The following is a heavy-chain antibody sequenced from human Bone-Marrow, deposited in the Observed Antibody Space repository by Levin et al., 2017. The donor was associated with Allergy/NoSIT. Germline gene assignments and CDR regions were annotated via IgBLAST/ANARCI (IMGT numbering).Heavy chain of an antibody. Sequence: PGGSLRLSCAASGFTFSNYGMHWVRQAPGKGLEWVAVMSYDGNTKYYADSMKGRFTISRDNSKNTLYLQMNSLRAEDTAVYYCAKERLRYFTLRYYFEYWGQGTLVTVSS. CDR2: MSYDGNTK. CDR3: AKERLRYFTLRYYFEY. J-gene: IGHJ4*02. CDR1: GFTFSNYG. D-gene: IGHD3-9*01. V-gene: IGHV3-30*18.